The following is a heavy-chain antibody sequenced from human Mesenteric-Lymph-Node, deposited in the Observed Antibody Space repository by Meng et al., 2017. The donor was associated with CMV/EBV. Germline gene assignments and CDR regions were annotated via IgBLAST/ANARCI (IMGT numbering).Heavy chain of an antibody. J-gene: IGHJ1*01. Sequence: CASSALTFRTYAMAWFRQAPGKGLEWVSAIGDTGATTKYADSVKGRFTISRDNSENTLYLQMNSLRAEDTAVYYCAKRRIAAAGDFQDWGQGTLVTVSS. CDR3: AKRRIAAAGDFQD. CDR1: ALTFRTYA. CDR2: IGDTGATT. D-gene: IGHD6-13*01. V-gene: IGHV3-23*01.